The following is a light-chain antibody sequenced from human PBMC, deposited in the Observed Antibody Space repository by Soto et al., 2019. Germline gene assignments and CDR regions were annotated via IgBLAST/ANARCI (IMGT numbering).Light chain of an antibody. CDR3: QQYNTYST. CDR1: QNINNW. CDR2: EAS. Sequence: DIQMTQSPLALSASVGDRVTITCRASQNINNWLAWYQQRPGKAPKLLIQEASRLESGVPSRFSGSGSGTEFFLTISNLQPDDFATYYCQQYNTYSTFGQGTKVEIK. V-gene: IGKV1-5*03. J-gene: IGKJ1*01.